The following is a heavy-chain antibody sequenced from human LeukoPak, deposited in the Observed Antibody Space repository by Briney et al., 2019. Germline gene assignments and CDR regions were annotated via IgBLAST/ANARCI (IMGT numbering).Heavy chain of an antibody. CDR2: TYRGGTT. CDR1: GFTVSSDH. J-gene: IGHJ4*02. CDR3: ARVLGSPSYLDD. D-gene: IGHD6-6*01. V-gene: IGHV3-66*01. Sequence: GGSLRLSCAASGFTVSSDHMSWVRQSPGKGLEWVSVTYRGGTTYYADFVKDRFSTSRDTSKNTLDLQMNSLRAEDTAVYYCARVLGSPSYLDDWGQGTLVTVSS.